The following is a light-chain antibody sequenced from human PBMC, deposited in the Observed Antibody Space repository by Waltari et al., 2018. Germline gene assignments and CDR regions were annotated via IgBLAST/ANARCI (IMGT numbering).Light chain of an antibody. CDR3: CSYASTDSYV. J-gene: IGLJ1*01. CDR1: SSDVGSYNA. Sequence: QSALTQPASVSGSPGQSITISCTGTSSDVGSYNAVYWYQKHPGKAPKLMLYEVTKRPSGISSSFYGSKSGNTASLTISGLQAEDEADYYCCSYASTDSYVFGTGTKVTVL. V-gene: IGLV2-23*02. CDR2: EVT.